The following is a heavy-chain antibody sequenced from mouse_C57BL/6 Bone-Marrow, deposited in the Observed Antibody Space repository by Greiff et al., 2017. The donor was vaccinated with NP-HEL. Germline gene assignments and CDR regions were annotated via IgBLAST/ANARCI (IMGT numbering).Heavy chain of an antibody. CDR2: INPNNGGT. V-gene: IGHV1-26*01. D-gene: IGHD2-4*01. CDR1: GYTFTDYY. J-gene: IGHJ2*01. Sequence: VQLQQSGPELVKPGASVKISCKASGYTFTDYYMNWVKQSHGKSLEWIGDINPNNGGTSYNQKFKGKATLTVDKSSSTAYMELRSLTSEDSAVYYCASSTMITTRMYYFDYWGQGTTLTVSS. CDR3: ASSTMITTRMYYFDY.